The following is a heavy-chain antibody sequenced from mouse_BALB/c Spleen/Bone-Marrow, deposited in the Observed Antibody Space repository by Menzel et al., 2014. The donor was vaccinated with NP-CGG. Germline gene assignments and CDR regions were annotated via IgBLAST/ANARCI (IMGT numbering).Heavy chain of an antibody. D-gene: IGHD4-1*01. Sequence: VQLQQSGPELVKPGASVKISCKASGYAFSISWMNWVKQRPGQGLEWIGRIYPGDGDTNYNGKFKGKATLTADKSSSTAYMQLSSLTSLDSAVYFCARTGPFGYWGQGTLVTFSA. CDR1: GYAFSISW. J-gene: IGHJ3*01. CDR3: ARTGPFGY. V-gene: IGHV1-82*01. CDR2: IYPGDGDT.